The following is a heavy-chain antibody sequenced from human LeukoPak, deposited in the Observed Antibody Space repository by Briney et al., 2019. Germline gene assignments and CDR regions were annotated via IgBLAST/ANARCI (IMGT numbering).Heavy chain of an antibody. J-gene: IGHJ4*02. CDR2: IYYSGST. CDR1: GDSISSTNYY. CDR3: ARHLKYYYGSGSLGDFDY. D-gene: IGHD3-10*01. V-gene: IGHV4-39*01. Sequence: SETLSLTCTVSGDSISSTNYYWGWIRQPPGKGLEWIGSIYYSGSTYYNPSLESRVTISVDTSKNQFSLKLSSVTAADTAVYYCARHLKYYYGSGSLGDFDYWGQGTLVTVSS.